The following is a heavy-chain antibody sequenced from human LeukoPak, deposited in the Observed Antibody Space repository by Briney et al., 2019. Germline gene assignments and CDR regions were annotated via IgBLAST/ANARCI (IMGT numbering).Heavy chain of an antibody. V-gene: IGHV3-30*02. Sequence: GGSLRLSCAASGFTFSRYGFHWVRQAPGKGLEWVAFISDSGGDKWYADSVKGRLTISRDKSKNPVNLQMSSLRVEDTALYYCARDGGSESYAFDYWGREPRSPSPQ. CDR1: GFTFSRYG. CDR3: ARDGGSESYAFDY. D-gene: IGHD3-10*01. J-gene: IGHJ4*02. CDR2: ISDSGGDK.